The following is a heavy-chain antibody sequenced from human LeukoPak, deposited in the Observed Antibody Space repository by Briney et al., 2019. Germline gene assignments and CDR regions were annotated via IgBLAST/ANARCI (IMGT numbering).Heavy chain of an antibody. CDR3: ARVPWFGELLNAFDI. D-gene: IGHD3-10*01. CDR1: GFTFSSYG. CDR2: IRYDGSNK. V-gene: IGHV3-30*02. Sequence: GGSLRLSCAASGFTFSSYGMHWVRQAPGKGLEWVAFIRYDGSNKNYADSVKGRFTISRDNSKNTLYLQMNSLRAEDTAVYYCARVPWFGELLNAFDIWGQGTMVTVSS. J-gene: IGHJ3*02.